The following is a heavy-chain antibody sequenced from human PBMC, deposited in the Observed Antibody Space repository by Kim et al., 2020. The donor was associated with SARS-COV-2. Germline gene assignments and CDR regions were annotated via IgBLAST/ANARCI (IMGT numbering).Heavy chain of an antibody. Sequence: ADSVKGRFTISSDNYKNTLYLQMNSLRAEETAVYYCARDLTMVWAAGPDYWGQGTLVTVSS. D-gene: IGHD3-10*01. J-gene: IGHJ4*02. CDR3: ARDLTMVWAAGPDY. V-gene: IGHV3-33*01.